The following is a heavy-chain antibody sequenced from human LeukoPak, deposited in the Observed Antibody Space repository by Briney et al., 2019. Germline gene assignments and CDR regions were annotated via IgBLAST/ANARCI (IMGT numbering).Heavy chain of an antibody. CDR2: VYASGTT. V-gene: IGHV4-61*02. J-gene: IGHJ4*02. CDR3: ARGSPRVGFDY. Sequence: SQTLSLTCTVSRGSITSGTYYWTWIRQPAGKGLEWIGRVYASGTTNYNPSLNSRVTMSVDTSKNQFSLKLTSVTATDTAVYYCARGSPRVGFDYWGQGTLVTVSS. CDR1: RGSITSGTYY. D-gene: IGHD2-15*01.